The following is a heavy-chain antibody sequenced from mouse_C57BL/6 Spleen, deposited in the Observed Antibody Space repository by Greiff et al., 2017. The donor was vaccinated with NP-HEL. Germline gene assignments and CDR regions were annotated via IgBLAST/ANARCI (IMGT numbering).Heavy chain of an antibody. CDR3: GRYRFFDY. Sequence: DVQLQESGPELVKPGASVKISCKASGYKFTDYYMNWVKQSHGKSLEWIGDINPNNGGTSYNQKFKGKATLTVDTSSSTAYLELRSLTSEDSAVYYCGRYRFFDYWGQGTTLTVSS. V-gene: IGHV1-26*01. CDR1: GYKFTDYY. CDR2: INPNNGGT. J-gene: IGHJ2*01.